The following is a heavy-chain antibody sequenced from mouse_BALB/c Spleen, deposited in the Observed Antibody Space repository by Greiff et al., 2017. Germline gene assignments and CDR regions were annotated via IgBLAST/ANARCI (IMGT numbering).Heavy chain of an antibody. CDR2: IYPGDGDT. D-gene: IGHD1-1*01. Sequence: VQLQQSGAELARPGASVKLSCKASGYTFTSYWMQWVKQRPGQGLEWIGAIYPGDGDTRYTQKFKGKAKLTADQSSSTAYMQRSSLASEDSAVDYGASRLSSTPFADWGEGARVTVSA. CDR1: GYTFTSYW. CDR3: ASRLSSTPFAD. V-gene: IGHV1-87*01. J-gene: IGHJ3*01.